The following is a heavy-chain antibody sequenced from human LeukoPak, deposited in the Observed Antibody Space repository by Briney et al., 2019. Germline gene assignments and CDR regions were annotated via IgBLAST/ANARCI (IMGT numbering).Heavy chain of an antibody. J-gene: IGHJ5*02. Sequence: SETLSLTCTVSGGSVSNPYSYWSWIRQPPGKGLEWVGNVYYIGTTSYNSSLKSRVTISIDTSRNQFSLEVTSMTAADTAVYYCARNTSSSPWFDPWGQGTLVTVSS. CDR3: ARNTSSSPWFDP. CDR2: VYYIGTT. V-gene: IGHV4-61*01. CDR1: GGSVSNPYSY. D-gene: IGHD6-6*01.